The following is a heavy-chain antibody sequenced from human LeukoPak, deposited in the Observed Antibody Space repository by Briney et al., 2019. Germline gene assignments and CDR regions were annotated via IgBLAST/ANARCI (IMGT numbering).Heavy chain of an antibody. Sequence: GGSLRLSCAASGFTFSSYWMHWVRQGPGKGLVWVARINSDGSSTSYADSVKGRFTISRDNAKNTLYLQMNSLRAEDTAVYYCAKGDGGGRYYFDYWGQGTLVTVSS. V-gene: IGHV3-74*01. CDR3: AKGDGGGRYYFDY. CDR2: INSDGSST. J-gene: IGHJ4*02. D-gene: IGHD3-16*01. CDR1: GFTFSSYW.